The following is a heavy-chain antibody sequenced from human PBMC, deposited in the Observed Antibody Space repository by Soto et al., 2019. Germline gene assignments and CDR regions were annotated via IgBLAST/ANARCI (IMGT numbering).Heavy chain of an antibody. CDR1: GFTFTSYA. D-gene: IGHD5-18*01. V-gene: IGHV3-23*01. CDR3: AKGIQNFDY. CDR2: ISGGGGST. J-gene: IGHJ4*02. Sequence: GGSQRLSCTASGFTFTSYALTWVRQAPGKGLEWVSAISGGGGSTYYADSVKGRFTVSRDNSKNTLYLQMNSLRAEDTAVYYCAKGIQNFDYWGQGTLVTVSS.